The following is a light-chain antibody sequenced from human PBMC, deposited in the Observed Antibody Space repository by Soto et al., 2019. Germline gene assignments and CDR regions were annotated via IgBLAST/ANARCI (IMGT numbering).Light chain of an antibody. CDR1: QSISNS. CDR2: AAS. Sequence: DIQMTQSPSSLSASVGDRVTITCRASQSISNSLNWYQQKPGKAPNLLISAASSLQSGVPSRFSGSGSGTDFTLTISNLQPEDFATYYCQHSYSNLITFGQGTRLEIK. CDR3: QHSYSNLIT. V-gene: IGKV1-39*01. J-gene: IGKJ5*01.